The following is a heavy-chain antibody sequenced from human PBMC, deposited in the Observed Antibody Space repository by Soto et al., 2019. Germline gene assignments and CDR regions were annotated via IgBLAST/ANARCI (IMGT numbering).Heavy chain of an antibody. Sequence: PSETLSLTCSVYGGSFSGYYWSWIRQPPGKGLEWIGEINHSGSTNYNPSLKSRVTISVDTSKNQFSLKLSSVTAADTAVYYCARVGVVVPAAMFVSYYYYGMDVWGQGTTVTVSS. V-gene: IGHV4-34*01. J-gene: IGHJ6*02. CDR2: INHSGST. CDR3: ARVGVVVPAAMFVSYYYYGMDV. CDR1: GGSFSGYY. D-gene: IGHD2-2*01.